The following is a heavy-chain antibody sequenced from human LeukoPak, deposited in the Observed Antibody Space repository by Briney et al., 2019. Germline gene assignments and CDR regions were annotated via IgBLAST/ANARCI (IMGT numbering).Heavy chain of an antibody. CDR3: AAGYSSTWYYYFDY. CDR1: GFTFSSYA. J-gene: IGHJ4*02. Sequence: GGSLRLSCAASGFTFSSYAMSWVRQAPGKGLEWVSGISGSGDSTYYADSVKGRFTISRDNSKNTLYLRMNSLRAEDTAVYYCAAGYSSTWYYYFDYWGQGTLVTVSS. D-gene: IGHD6-13*01. CDR2: ISGSGDST. V-gene: IGHV3-23*01.